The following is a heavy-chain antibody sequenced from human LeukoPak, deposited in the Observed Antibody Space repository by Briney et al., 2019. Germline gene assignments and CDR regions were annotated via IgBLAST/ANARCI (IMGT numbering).Heavy chain of an antibody. V-gene: IGHV3-7*01. CDR2: IKPDDTEK. Sequence: GGSLRLSCAASGFTFSSYWMSWVRQAPGKGLEWVANIKPDDTEKYYGNSVKGRFTILRDNAKNSVYLQMTSLRAEDTAVYYCVTHEVTVITRSTFDNWGQGTLVTVSS. J-gene: IGHJ4*02. D-gene: IGHD4-23*01. CDR3: VTHEVTVITRSTFDN. CDR1: GFTFSSYW.